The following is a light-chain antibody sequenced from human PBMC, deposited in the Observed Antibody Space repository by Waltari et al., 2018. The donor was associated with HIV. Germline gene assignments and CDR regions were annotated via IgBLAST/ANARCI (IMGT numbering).Light chain of an antibody. CDR3: QQYTNWYT. CDR1: QSVRSN. Sequence: EIVLTQSPATLSVSPGGRATLSCRASQSVRSNLAWYQQRPGQAPRLLIYGASARATGIPARFSGSGSGTEFTLTISSLQSEDFAVYYWQQYTNWYTFGQGTKLEIK. CDR2: GAS. V-gene: IGKV3-15*01. J-gene: IGKJ2*01.